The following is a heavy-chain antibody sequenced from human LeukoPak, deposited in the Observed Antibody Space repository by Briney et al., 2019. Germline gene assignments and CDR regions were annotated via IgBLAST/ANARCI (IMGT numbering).Heavy chain of an antibody. V-gene: IGHV3-21*01. CDR1: GFTFSSYS. CDR2: ISSSSSYI. D-gene: IGHD5-24*01. Sequence: PGGSLRLSSAASGFTFSSYSMNWVRQAPGKGLEWVSSISSSSSYIYYADSVKGRFTISRDNAKNSLYLQMNSLRAEDTAVYYCARDRMASFDYWGQGTLVTVSS. J-gene: IGHJ4*02. CDR3: ARDRMASFDY.